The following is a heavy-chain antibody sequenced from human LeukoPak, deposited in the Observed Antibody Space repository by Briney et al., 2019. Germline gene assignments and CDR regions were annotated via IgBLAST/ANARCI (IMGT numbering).Heavy chain of an antibody. J-gene: IGHJ4*02. D-gene: IGHD3-22*01. CDR3: TRRSDSSRYTIDY. Sequence: PGGSLRLSCAPSRFTLSNYWMHWVRQAPGKGLVWVSRINSDGSSTSHADSVKGRFTISRDNANNTLYLQMNSLRAPVPAVYYCTRRSDSSRYTIDYWGQGARVTVSS. CDR2: INSDGSST. CDR1: RFTLSNYW. V-gene: IGHV3-74*01.